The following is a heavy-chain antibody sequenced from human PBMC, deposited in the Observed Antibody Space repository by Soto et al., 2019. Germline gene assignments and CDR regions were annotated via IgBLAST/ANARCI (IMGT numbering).Heavy chain of an antibody. J-gene: IGHJ6*02. Sequence: PSETLSLTCAVSGGSISSGGYSWSWIRQPPGKGLEWIGYMYHSGSTYYNPSLKSRVTISIDRSKNPFSLKLSSVTAADTAVYYCASLRMVAPAGYYYYYGMDVWGQGTTVTVSS. CDR1: GGSISSGGYS. CDR2: MYHSGST. V-gene: IGHV4-30-2*01. CDR3: ASLRMVAPAGYYYYYGMDV. D-gene: IGHD3-16*01.